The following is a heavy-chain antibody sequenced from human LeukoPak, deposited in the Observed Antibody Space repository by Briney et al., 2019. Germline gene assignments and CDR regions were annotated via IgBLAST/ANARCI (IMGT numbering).Heavy chain of an antibody. CDR2: INPNSGGT. J-gene: IGHJ5*02. CDR3: ATQDYSSSWP. Sequence: GASVKVSCKASGYTFTSYGISWVRQAPGQGLEWMGWINPNSGGTNYAQKFQGRVTMTRDTSISTAYMELSRLRSDDTAVYYCATQDYSSSWPWGQGTLVTVSS. CDR1: GYTFTSYG. D-gene: IGHD6-6*01. V-gene: IGHV1-2*02.